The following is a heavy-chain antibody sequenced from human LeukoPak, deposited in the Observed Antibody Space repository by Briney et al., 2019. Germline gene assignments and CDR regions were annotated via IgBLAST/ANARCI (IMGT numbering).Heavy chain of an antibody. CDR3: AKDKVVRVTMVRADY. CDR1: GFTFSSYA. D-gene: IGHD3-10*01. J-gene: IGHJ4*02. Sequence: GGSLGLSCAASGFTFSSYAMSWVRQAPGKGLEWVSAISGSGGSTYYADSVKGRFTISRDNSKNTLYLQMNSLRAEDTAVYYCAKDKVVRVTMVRADYWGQGTLVTVSS. V-gene: IGHV3-23*01. CDR2: ISGSGGST.